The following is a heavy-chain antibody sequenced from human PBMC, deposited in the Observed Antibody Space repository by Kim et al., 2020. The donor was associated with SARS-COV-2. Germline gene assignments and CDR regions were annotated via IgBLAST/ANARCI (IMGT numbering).Heavy chain of an antibody. Sequence: YYAASGWGRFSASRDNVKTSLYLQMNSLRVDDTAVYYCARAYDVWGGAFDIWGQGTVVTVSS. D-gene: IGHD3-3*01. CDR3: ARAYDVWGGAFDI. J-gene: IGHJ3*02. V-gene: IGHV3-7*03.